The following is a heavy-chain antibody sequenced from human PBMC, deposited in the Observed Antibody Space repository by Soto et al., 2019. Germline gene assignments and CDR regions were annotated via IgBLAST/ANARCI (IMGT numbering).Heavy chain of an antibody. CDR3: ASAIRDFDWLFGAFDI. D-gene: IGHD3-9*01. J-gene: IGHJ3*02. Sequence: EVQLVECGGGVVRPGGSLRLSCAASGFTFDDYGMSWVRQAPGKGLEWVSGINWNGGSTGYADSVKGRFTISRDNAKNSLHLQMNSLRAEDTALYHCASAIRDFDWLFGAFDIWGQGTMVTVSS. CDR1: GFTFDDYG. CDR2: INWNGGST. V-gene: IGHV3-20*01.